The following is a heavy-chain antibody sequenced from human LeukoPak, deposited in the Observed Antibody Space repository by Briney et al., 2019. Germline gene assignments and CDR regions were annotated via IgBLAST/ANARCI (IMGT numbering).Heavy chain of an antibody. D-gene: IGHD1-1*01. CDR1: GGSISSGGYY. J-gene: IGHJ5*02. Sequence: SETLSLTCTVSGGSISSGGYYWSWIRQHPGTGLEWIGYIYYSGSTYYNPSLKSRVTISVDTSKNQFSLKLSSVTAADTAVYYCARDGRYWFDPWGQGTLVTVSS. V-gene: IGHV4-31*03. CDR2: IYYSGST. CDR3: ARDGRYWFDP.